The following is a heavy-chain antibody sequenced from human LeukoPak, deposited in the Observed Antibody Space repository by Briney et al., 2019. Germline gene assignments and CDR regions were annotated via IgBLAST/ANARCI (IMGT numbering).Heavy chain of an antibody. CDR1: GGSISNYY. CDR3: ARGAGLPATGGYYYMDV. V-gene: IGHV4-59*01. CDR2: IYYSGST. Sequence: PSETLSLTCTVSGGSISNYYWSWIRQPPGKGLEWIGYIYYSGSTNYNPSLKSRVTVSVDTSKNQFSLKLSSVTAADTAVYYCARGAGLPATGGYYYMDVWGKGTTVTISS. J-gene: IGHJ6*03. D-gene: IGHD2-2*01.